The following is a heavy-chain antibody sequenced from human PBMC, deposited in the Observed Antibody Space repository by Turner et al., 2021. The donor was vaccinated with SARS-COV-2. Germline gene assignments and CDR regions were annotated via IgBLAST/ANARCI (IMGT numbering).Heavy chain of an antibody. V-gene: IGHV4-39*01. Sequence: QLQLQESGPGLVKPSETLSLTCTVSGGTISSSIYYWGWIRQPPGKGLEWIGCLYYSGSTYYNPSLKSRVTLSVNTSKNQFSLKLSSVTAADTAVYYCARLLNPGSYYYYYYGMDVWGQGTTVTFSS. CDR3: ARLLNPGSYYYYYYGMDV. CDR1: GGTISSSIYY. J-gene: IGHJ6*02. D-gene: IGHD3-10*01. CDR2: LYYSGST.